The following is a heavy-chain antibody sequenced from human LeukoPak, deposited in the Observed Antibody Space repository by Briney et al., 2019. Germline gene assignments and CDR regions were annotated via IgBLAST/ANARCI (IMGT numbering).Heavy chain of an antibody. CDR1: DGSISSSSYF. J-gene: IGHJ6*02. Sequence: SETLSLTCTVSDGSISSSSYFWGWIRQPPGMRLEWVGNVYYSGSTFYNPSLKSRVTISVDTSKNQFSLKLSSVTAADTAVYYCSRSVTTSYYYYGMDVWGQGTTVTVSS. V-gene: IGHV4-39*01. CDR2: VYYSGST. CDR3: SRSVTTSYYYYGMDV. D-gene: IGHD3-3*01.